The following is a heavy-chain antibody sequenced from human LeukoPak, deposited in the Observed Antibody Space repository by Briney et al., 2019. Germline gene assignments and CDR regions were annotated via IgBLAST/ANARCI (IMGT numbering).Heavy chain of an antibody. CDR1: GGSISIYS. CDR3: ARQAYCGADCYSLDF. V-gene: IGHV4-4*09. CDR2: IYTSGST. D-gene: IGHD2-21*02. J-gene: IGHJ4*02. Sequence: SETLSLTCTVSGGSISIYSRSWIRQPPGKGLEWIGYIYTSGSTNYNPSLQSRVTISVDTSRSQFSLKLTSVTAADTAVYYCARQAYCGADCYSLDFWGQGTLVTVS.